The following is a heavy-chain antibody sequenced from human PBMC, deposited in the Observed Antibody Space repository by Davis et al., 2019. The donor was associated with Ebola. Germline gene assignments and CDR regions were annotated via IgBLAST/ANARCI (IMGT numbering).Heavy chain of an antibody. CDR1: GGSISSSNW. J-gene: IGHJ6*02. Sequence: GSLRLSCAVSGGSISSSNWWSWVRPPPGKGLEWIGEIYYSGSTNYNPSLKSRVTISVDKSKNQFSLKLSSVTAADTAVYYCARDLSDFWSGYYGDYGMDVWGQGTTVTVSS. CDR3: ARDLSDFWSGYYGDYGMDV. V-gene: IGHV4-4*02. CDR2: IYYSGST. D-gene: IGHD3-3*01.